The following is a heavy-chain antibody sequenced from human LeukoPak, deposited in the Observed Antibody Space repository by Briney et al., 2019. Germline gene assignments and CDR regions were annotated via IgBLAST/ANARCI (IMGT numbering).Heavy chain of an antibody. D-gene: IGHD3-22*01. V-gene: IGHV3-23*01. CDR1: GFTFSSYA. CDR3: AKDPSGDMIVVVITAFDI. CDR2: ISGSGGST. Sequence: GGSLRLSCAASGFTFSSYAMSWARQAPGKGLEWVSAISGSGGSTYYADSVKGRFTISRDNSRNTLYLQMNSLRAEDTAVYYCAKDPSGDMIVVVITAFDIWGQGTMVTVSS. J-gene: IGHJ3*02.